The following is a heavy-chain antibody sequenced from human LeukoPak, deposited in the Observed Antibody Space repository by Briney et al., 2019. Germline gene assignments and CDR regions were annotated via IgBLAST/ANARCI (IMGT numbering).Heavy chain of an antibody. J-gene: IGHJ4*02. CDR3: ARDYITISGVVIIWFGFDY. CDR2: IWYDGSNK. V-gene: IGHV3-33*01. D-gene: IGHD3-3*01. CDR1: GFTFSSYG. Sequence: GSSLRLSCAASGFTFSSYGMHWVRQAPGKGLEWVAVIWYDGSNKYYADSVKGRFTISRDNSKNTLYLQMNSLRAEDTAVYYCARDYITISGVVIIWFGFDYWGQGTLVTVSS.